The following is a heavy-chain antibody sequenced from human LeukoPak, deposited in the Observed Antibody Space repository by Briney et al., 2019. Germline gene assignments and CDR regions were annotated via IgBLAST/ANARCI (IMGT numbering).Heavy chain of an antibody. CDR1: GFTFSSYA. J-gene: IGHJ4*02. CDR2: ISYDGSNR. Sequence: GTSLRLSCAASGFTFSSYAMHWVRQAPGKGLEWVAAISYDGSNRYYADSVKGRFTISRDNAKNSLYLQMNSLRAEDTAVYYCARAHNWKYGSFDFWGQGTLVTVSS. D-gene: IGHD1-7*01. V-gene: IGHV3-30*04. CDR3: ARAHNWKYGSFDF.